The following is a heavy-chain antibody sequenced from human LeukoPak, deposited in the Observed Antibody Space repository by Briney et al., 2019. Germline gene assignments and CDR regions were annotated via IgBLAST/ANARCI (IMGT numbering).Heavy chain of an antibody. D-gene: IGHD3-3*01. CDR3: AKDGNYDFWSGYQYYFDY. V-gene: IGHV3-23*01. J-gene: IGHJ4*02. CDR2: ISGSGGST. CDR1: GFTFSSYG. Sequence: PGGTLRLSCAASGFTFSSYGMSWVRQAPGKGLEWVSAISGSGGSTYYADSVKGRFTISRDNSKNTLYLQMNSLRAEDTAVYYCAKDGNYDFWSGYQYYFDYWGQGTLVTVSS.